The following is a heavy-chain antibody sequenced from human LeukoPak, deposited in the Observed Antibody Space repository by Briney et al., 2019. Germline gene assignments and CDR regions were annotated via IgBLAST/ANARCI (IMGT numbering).Heavy chain of an antibody. CDR1: GFTFSSYS. V-gene: IGHV3-21*01. J-gene: IGHJ3*02. CDR3: ARAKDYGDYRDAFDI. Sequence: GGSLRLSCAASGFTFSSYSMTWARQAPGKGLEWVSSISSSSSYIYYADSVKGRFTLSRDNAKNSLYLQMNSLRAEDTAVYYCARAKDYGDYRDAFDIWGQGTMVTVSS. CDR2: ISSSSSYI. D-gene: IGHD4-17*01.